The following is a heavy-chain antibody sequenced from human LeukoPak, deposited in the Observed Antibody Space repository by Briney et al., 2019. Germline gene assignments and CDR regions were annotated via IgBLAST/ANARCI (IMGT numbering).Heavy chain of an antibody. CDR3: ARLHREWLGDFPTFDY. D-gene: IGHD6-19*01. Sequence: SETLSLTCTVSGGSISSSSYYWGWIRQPPGKGLEWIGYIYYSGSTNYNPSLKSRVTISVDTSKNQFSLKLSSVTAADTAVYYCARLHREWLGDFPTFDYWGQGTLVTVSS. J-gene: IGHJ4*02. CDR2: IYYSGST. V-gene: IGHV4-61*05. CDR1: GGSISSSSYY.